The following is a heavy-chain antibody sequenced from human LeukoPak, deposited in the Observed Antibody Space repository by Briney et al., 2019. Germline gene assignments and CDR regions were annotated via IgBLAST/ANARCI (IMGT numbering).Heavy chain of an antibody. CDR2: ISYDGSNK. Sequence: PGRSLRLSCAASGFTFSSYGMHWVRQAPGKGLEWVAVISYDGSNKYYADSVKGRFTISRDNSKNTLYLQMSSLRTEDTAVYYCAKENYYASGSDFDYWGQGTLVTVSS. J-gene: IGHJ4*02. CDR1: GFTFSSYG. V-gene: IGHV3-30*18. CDR3: AKENYYASGSDFDY. D-gene: IGHD3-10*01.